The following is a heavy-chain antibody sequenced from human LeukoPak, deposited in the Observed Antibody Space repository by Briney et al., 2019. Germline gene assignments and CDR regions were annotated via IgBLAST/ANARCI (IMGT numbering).Heavy chain of an antibody. CDR3: ARAIGSGSYYNNWFDP. J-gene: IGHJ5*02. Sequence: SETLSLTCTVSGGSISSHYWSWIRQPPGKGLEWIGYIYYSGSTNYNPSLKSRVTISVDTSKNQFSLKLSSVTAADTAVYYCARAIGSGSYYNNWFDPWGQGTLVTVSS. V-gene: IGHV4-59*11. CDR2: IYYSGST. D-gene: IGHD3-10*01. CDR1: GGSISSHY.